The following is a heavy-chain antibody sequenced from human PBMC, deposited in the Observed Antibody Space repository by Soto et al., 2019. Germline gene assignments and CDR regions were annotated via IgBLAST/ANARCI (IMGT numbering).Heavy chain of an antibody. CDR2: IYPGDSDT. V-gene: IGHV5-51*01. D-gene: IGHD6-19*01. J-gene: IGHJ3*02. Sequence: GESVKISCKGSGYSFTSYWIGWVRQMPGKGLEWMGIIYPGDSDTRYSPSFQGQVTISADKSISTAYLQWSSLKASDTAMYYCARHGKWVAEKDAFDIWGQGTMVTVSS. CDR1: GYSFTSYW. CDR3: ARHGKWVAEKDAFDI.